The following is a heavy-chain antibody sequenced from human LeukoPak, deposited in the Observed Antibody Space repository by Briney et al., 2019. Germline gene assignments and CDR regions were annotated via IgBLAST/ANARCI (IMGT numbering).Heavy chain of an antibody. CDR3: VRERLTLLQLGAFDI. Sequence: ASVKVSCKASGYTFTSYYMHWVRQAPGQGLEWMGIINPSGGSTSYAQKFQGRVTMTRDTSTSTVYMELSSLRSEDTAVYYCVRERLTLLQLGAFDIWGQGTMVTVSS. CDR1: GYTFTSYY. D-gene: IGHD5-24*01. V-gene: IGHV1-46*01. J-gene: IGHJ3*02. CDR2: INPSGGST.